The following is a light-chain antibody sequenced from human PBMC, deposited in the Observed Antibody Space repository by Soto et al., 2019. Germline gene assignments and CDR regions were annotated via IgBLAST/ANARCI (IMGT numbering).Light chain of an antibody. V-gene: IGLV1-40*01. CDR3: QSDDSGVTGSI. Sequence: QSVLTQPPSVSGAPGQTVTISCTGSSSNIGAGFDVHWYQQVPGTAPKLVLYSNTARPSGVPARFSGSRSGSSGSLAITGLQPEDAADYYCQSDDSGVTGSIFGTGTQLTVL. CDR2: SNT. J-gene: IGLJ1*01. CDR1: SSNIGAGFD.